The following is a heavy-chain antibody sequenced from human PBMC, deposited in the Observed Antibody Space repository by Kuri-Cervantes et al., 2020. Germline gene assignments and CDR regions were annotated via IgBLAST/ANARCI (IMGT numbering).Heavy chain of an antibody. CDR1: EFTFSSYS. Sequence: GESLKISCAASEFTFSSYSMNWVRQAPGKGLEWVSYISSSSSTIYYADSVKGRFTISRDNAKNSLYLQMNSLRDEDTAVYYCARVVGGSYSGNWFDPWGQGTLVTFSS. CDR2: ISSSSSTI. J-gene: IGHJ5*02. D-gene: IGHD1-26*01. CDR3: ARVVGGSYSGNWFDP. V-gene: IGHV3-48*02.